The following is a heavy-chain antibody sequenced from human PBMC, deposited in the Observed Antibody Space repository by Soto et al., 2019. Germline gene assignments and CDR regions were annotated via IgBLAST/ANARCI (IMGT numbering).Heavy chain of an antibody. CDR3: ARPPPMYYDFWSGYYTGNAFDI. Sequence: GESLKISCKGSGYSFTSYWIGWVRQMPGKGLEWMGIIYPGDSDTRYSPSFQGQVTISADKSISTAYLQWSSLKASDTAMYYCARPPPMYYDFWSGYYTGNAFDIWGQGTMVTVSS. CDR1: GYSFTSYW. D-gene: IGHD3-3*01. CDR2: IYPGDSDT. V-gene: IGHV5-51*01. J-gene: IGHJ3*02.